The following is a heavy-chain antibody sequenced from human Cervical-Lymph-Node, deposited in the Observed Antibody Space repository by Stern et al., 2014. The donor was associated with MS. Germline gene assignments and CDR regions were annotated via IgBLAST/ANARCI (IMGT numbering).Heavy chain of an antibody. Sequence: VQLVESGGGLVQPGGSLRISCAASGFTVSNNYMTWVRQGPGMGLEWVSLIYSGVNTYYSDSVKGRFTISRDNSKNTLYLQMNSLRPEDTAVYYCATRNIGTRGYWGQGALVTVSS. D-gene: IGHD6-6*01. CDR1: GFTVSNNY. CDR2: IYSGVNT. V-gene: IGHV3-66*02. J-gene: IGHJ4*02. CDR3: ATRNIGTRGY.